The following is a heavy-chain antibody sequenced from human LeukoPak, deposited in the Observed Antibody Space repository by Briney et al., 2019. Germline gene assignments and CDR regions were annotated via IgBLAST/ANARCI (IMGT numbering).Heavy chain of an antibody. D-gene: IGHD5-18*01. V-gene: IGHV4-4*07. CDR2: IYTSGST. J-gene: IGHJ4*02. CDR3: ARAMDMDTAMVFDY. CDR1: GGSISSYY. Sequence: SETLSLTCTVSGGSISSYYWSWIRQPAGKGLEWIGRIYTSGSTNYNPSLKSRVTISVDKSKNQFSLKLSSVTAADTAVYYCARAMDMDTAMVFDYWGREPWSPSPQ.